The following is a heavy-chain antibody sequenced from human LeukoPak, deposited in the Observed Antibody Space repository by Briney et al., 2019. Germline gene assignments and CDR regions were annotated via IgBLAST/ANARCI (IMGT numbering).Heavy chain of an antibody. D-gene: IGHD6-19*01. CDR3: ARGRYSSGWYGWHFDL. CDR1: GGSVSSGSYY. V-gene: IGHV4-61*01. Sequence: PSETLSLTCTVSGGSVSSGSYYWSWIRQPPGKGLEWIGYIYYSGSTNYNPSLKSRVTISADTSKNQFSLMLSSVTAADTAVYYCARGRYSSGWYGWHFDLWGRGTLVTASS. J-gene: IGHJ2*01. CDR2: IYYSGST.